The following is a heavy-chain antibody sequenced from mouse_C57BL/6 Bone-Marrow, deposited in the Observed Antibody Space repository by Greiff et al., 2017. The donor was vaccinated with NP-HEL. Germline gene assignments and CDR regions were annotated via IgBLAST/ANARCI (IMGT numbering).Heavy chain of an antibody. CDR1: GYTFTDYY. CDR3: AREGAYYSNYYAMDY. Sequence: VQLQQSGPELVKPGASVKISCKASGYTFTDYYMNWVKQSHGKSLEWIGDINPNNGGTSYNQKFKGKATLTVDKSSSTAYMELRSLTSEDSAVYYCAREGAYYSNYYAMDYWGQGTSVTVSS. D-gene: IGHD2-5*01. V-gene: IGHV1-26*01. J-gene: IGHJ4*01. CDR2: INPNNGGT.